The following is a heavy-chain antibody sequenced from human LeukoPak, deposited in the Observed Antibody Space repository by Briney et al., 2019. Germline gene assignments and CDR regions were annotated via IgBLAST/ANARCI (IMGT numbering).Heavy chain of an antibody. J-gene: IGHJ6*04. CDR3: ARVPYYGSGSYYNAPDYYYYGMDV. CDR1: GFTFSSYW. V-gene: IGHV3-7*03. D-gene: IGHD3-10*01. CDR2: IKQDGSEK. Sequence: GGSLRLSCAASGFTFSSYWMSWVRQAPGKGLEWVANIKQDGSEKYYVDSVKGRFTISRDNAKNSLYLQMNSLRAEGTAVYYCARVPYYGSGSYYNAPDYYYYGMDVWGKGTTVTVSS.